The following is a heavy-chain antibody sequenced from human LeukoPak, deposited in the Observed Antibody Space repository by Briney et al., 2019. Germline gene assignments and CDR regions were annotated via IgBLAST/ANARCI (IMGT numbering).Heavy chain of an antibody. D-gene: IGHD1-26*01. CDR1: GYSISSGYY. CDR2: IYHSGST. J-gene: IGHJ4*02. CDR3: ARAGLRISGSYYY. Sequence: PSETLSLTCTVSGYSISSGYYWGWIRQPPGQGLEWIGSIYHSGSTYYNPSLKSRVTISVDTSKNQFSLKLSSVTAADTAVYYCARAGLRISGSYYYWGQGTLVTVSS. V-gene: IGHV4-38-2*02.